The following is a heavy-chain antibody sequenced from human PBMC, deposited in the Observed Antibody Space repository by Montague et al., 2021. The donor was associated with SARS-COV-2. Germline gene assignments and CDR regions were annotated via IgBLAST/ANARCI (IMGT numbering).Heavy chain of an antibody. CDR1: GFTFTSYS. V-gene: IGHV3-30-3*01. Sequence: SLRLSCAASGFTFTSYSMNWVRQAPGKGLEALSVISSDGSYKYYADSVKGRFTISRDNSRNTLSLQMNSLRPEDTAVYYCARDLLRHKVGFDYWGQGTLVTVSS. D-gene: IGHD2/OR15-2a*01. CDR2: ISSDGSYK. J-gene: IGHJ4*02. CDR3: ARDLLRHKVGFDY.